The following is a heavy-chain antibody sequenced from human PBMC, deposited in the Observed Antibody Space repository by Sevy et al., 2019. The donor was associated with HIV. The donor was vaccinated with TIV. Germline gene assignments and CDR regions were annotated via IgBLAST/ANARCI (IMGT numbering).Heavy chain of an antibody. CDR1: GGSISSYY. V-gene: IGHV4-59*13. CDR2: IYYSGST. CDR3: ARDPEGGMDV. Sequence: SETLSLTCTVSGGSISSYYWSWIRQPPGKGLEWIGYIYYSGSTNYNPSLKSRVTISVDTSKNQFFLKLSSVTAADTAVYYCARDPEGGMDVWGQGTTVTVSS. J-gene: IGHJ6*02. D-gene: IGHD1-1*01.